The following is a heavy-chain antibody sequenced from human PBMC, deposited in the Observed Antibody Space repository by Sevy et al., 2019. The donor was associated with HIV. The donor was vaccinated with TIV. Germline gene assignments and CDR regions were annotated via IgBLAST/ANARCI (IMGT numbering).Heavy chain of an antibody. CDR1: GYTFTGYY. D-gene: IGHD6-6*01. CDR3: ARGYYSSSSGWPSYYYGMDV. Sequence: ASVKVSCKASGYTFTGYYMHWVRQAPGQGLEWMGRINPKRGGTNYATKFQGRVTMTRDTSISTAYMELSRLRTDDTAVYYCARGYYSSSSGWPSYYYGMDVWGQGTTVTVSS. J-gene: IGHJ6*02. V-gene: IGHV1-2*06. CDR2: INPKRGGT.